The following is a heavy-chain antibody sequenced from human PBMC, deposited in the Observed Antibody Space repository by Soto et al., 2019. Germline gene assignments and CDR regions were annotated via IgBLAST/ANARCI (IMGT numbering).Heavy chain of an antibody. J-gene: IGHJ6*02. V-gene: IGHV3-33*01. CDR1: GFTFSSYG. CDR2: IGYDGRNE. D-gene: IGHD3-16*02. Sequence: VQLVESGGGVVQPGRSLRLSCAASGFTFSSYGMHWVRLATGKGLEWVAIIGYDGRNEYYAESVKGRFTILRDNPKNTLYLKMKHLTAEDTSVYYCARDRMYDDVWGSDRQDRFGMDVWGQGTTVTVSS. CDR3: ARDRMYDDVWGSDRQDRFGMDV.